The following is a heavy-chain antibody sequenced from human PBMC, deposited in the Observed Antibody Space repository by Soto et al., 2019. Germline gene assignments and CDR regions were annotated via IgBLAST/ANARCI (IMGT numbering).Heavy chain of an antibody. D-gene: IGHD3-9*01. Sequence: ASVEVSCKXSGYTFTSYGISWVRQAPGQGLEWMGWISAYNGNTNYAQKLQGRVTMTTDTSTSTAYMELRSLRSDDTAVYYCARAPSHYDILTGYYGGFDYWGQGTLVTVSS. V-gene: IGHV1-18*04. J-gene: IGHJ4*02. CDR2: ISAYNGNT. CDR3: ARAPSHYDILTGYYGGFDY. CDR1: GYTFTSYG.